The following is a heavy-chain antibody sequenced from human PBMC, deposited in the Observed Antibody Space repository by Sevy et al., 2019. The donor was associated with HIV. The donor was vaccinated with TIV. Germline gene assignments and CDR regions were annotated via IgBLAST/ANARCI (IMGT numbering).Heavy chain of an antibody. D-gene: IGHD2-8*02. Sequence: GGSLRLSCAASGFTVSNNYMSWVRQAPGKGLEWVSVIYTGGSTYYVDSVEGGFTMSRDDSKNTVYLEMNNLSAEDTAIYYCARDHGGVQDWYFDLWGRGTLVTVSS. V-gene: IGHV3-53*01. J-gene: IGHJ2*01. CDR2: IYTGGST. CDR3: ARDHGGVQDWYFDL. CDR1: GFTVSNNY.